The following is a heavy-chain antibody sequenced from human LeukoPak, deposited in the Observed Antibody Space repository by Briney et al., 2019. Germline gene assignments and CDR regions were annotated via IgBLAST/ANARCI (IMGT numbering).Heavy chain of an antibody. D-gene: IGHD1-26*01. Sequence: GGSLRLSCAASGITFSSYGMHWVRQAPGKGLEWVAAISYDGSNKYYADSVKGRFTISRDNAKNSLYLQMNSLRAEDTALYYCAKDAHSGSYLSTFGCWGQGTLVTVSS. CDR3: AKDAHSGSYLSTFGC. CDR2: ISYDGSNK. CDR1: GITFSSYG. V-gene: IGHV3-30*18. J-gene: IGHJ4*02.